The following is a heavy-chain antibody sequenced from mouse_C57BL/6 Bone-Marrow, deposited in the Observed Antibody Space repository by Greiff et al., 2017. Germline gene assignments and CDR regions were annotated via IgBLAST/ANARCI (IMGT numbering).Heavy chain of an antibody. CDR2: IDPSDSYT. Sequence: QVQLQQPGAELVRPGTSVQLSCKASGYTFTSYWMHWVKQRPGQGLEWIGVIDPSDSYTNYNQKFKGKATLTVDTSSSTAYMQLSGLTAEDSAVYYCARWLLRFAYWGQGTLVTVSA. D-gene: IGHD2-3*01. J-gene: IGHJ3*01. V-gene: IGHV1-59*01. CDR3: ARWLLRFAY. CDR1: GYTFTSYW.